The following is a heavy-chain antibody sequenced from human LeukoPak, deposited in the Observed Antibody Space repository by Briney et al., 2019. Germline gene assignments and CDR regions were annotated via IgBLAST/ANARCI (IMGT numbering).Heavy chain of an antibody. CDR1: GYTFTKSDY. CDR2: INPSDGTT. V-gene: IGHV1-46*01. J-gene: IGHJ4*02. CDR3: ARGPTDMDFDY. Sequence: GASVKVSCKSSGYTFTKSDYIHWVRQAPGQGLEWMGIINPSDGTTFYAQKLQGRVTLTRDTSTNTVFMELSSLRSDDTAVFYCARGPTDMDFDYWGQGSLVTVSS.